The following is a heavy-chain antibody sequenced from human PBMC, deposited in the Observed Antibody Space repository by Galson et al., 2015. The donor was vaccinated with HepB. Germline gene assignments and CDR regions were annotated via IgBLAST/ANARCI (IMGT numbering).Heavy chain of an antibody. V-gene: IGHV3-30-3*01. J-gene: IGHJ4*02. CDR1: GFTFSSYA. CDR3: ARDGDFWSGSTTLFYFDY. D-gene: IGHD3-3*01. CDR2: ISYDGSNK. Sequence: SLRLSCAASGFTFSSYAMHWVRQAPGKGLEWVAVISYDGSNKYYADSVKGRFTISRDNSKNTLYLQMNSLRAEDTAVYYCARDGDFWSGSTTLFYFDYWGQGTLVTVSS.